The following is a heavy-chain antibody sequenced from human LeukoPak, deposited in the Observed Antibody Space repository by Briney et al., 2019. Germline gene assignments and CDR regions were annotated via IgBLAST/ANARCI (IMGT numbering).Heavy chain of an antibody. CDR2: IYPGDSDT. V-gene: IGHV5-51*01. Sequence: GESLKISCKGSGYSFTSYWVGWVRQMPGKGLEWMGIIYPGDSDTRYSPSFQGQVTISADKSISTAYLQWSSLKASATAMYYCARQYYYDRSGSSFDYWGQGTLVTVSS. CDR3: ARQYYYDRSGSSFDY. CDR1: GYSFTSYW. J-gene: IGHJ4*02. D-gene: IGHD3-22*01.